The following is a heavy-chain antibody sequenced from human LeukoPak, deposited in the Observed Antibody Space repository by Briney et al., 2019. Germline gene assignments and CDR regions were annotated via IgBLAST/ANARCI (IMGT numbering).Heavy chain of an antibody. CDR1: GFTFSSYA. CDR2: ISYDGSNK. J-gene: IGHJ6*03. CDR3: ARVNYDILTGYYFYMDV. V-gene: IGHV3-30-3*01. D-gene: IGHD3-9*01. Sequence: GGSLRLSCAASGFTFSSYAMHWVRQAPGKGLEWVAVISYDGSNKYYADSVKGRFTISRDNSKNTLYLQMNSLRAEDTAVYYCARVNYDILTGYYFYMDVWGKGTTVTVSS.